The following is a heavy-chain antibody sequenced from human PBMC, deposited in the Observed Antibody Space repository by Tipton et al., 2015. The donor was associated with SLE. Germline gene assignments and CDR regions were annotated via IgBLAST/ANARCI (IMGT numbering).Heavy chain of an antibody. V-gene: IGHV4-34*01. CDR2: INHSGST. J-gene: IGHJ5*02. CDR3: ARDRSNSDWFDP. CDR1: SGSFSGYY. D-gene: IGHD4-11*01. Sequence: TLSLTCAVYSGSFSGYYWSWIRQPPGKGLEWIGEINHSGSTNYNPSLKSRVTISVDTSKNQFSLKLSSVTGADTAVYYCARDRSNSDWFDPWGQGTLVTVSS.